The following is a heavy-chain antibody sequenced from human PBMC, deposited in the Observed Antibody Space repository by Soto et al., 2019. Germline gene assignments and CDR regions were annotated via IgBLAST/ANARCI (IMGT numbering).Heavy chain of an antibody. Sequence: QITLKESGPTLVKPTETLTLTCSCSGLSLSTSGVNINWIRQPPGKALEWLALIFWDDEKRYRPSLKSRLTITKDTYKNQVILTMTNMDPEDTATYYCVYSSFYYHSNHYSYDHWGQGTLVTVSS. CDR3: VYSSFYYHSNHYSYDH. V-gene: IGHV2-5*02. CDR2: IFWDDEK. D-gene: IGHD3-22*01. J-gene: IGHJ5*02. CDR1: GLSLSTSGVN.